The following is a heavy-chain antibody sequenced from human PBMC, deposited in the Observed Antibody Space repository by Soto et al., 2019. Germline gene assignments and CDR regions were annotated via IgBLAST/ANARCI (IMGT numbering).Heavy chain of an antibody. CDR1: GGSVSNKTYY. D-gene: IGHD4-17*01. V-gene: IGHV4-61*01. J-gene: IGHJ4*02. Sequence: QVQLQESGPGLLKPSETLSLTCSVSGGSVSNKTYYWSWIRQPPGKRLEWIGYVYYSGTTNYNPSLKSRVTISVDLSKNQFSLRLSSVTTADTALYYCARTTAVPNTLRSRYFFDYWGQGTLVTSPQ. CDR3: ARTTAVPNTLRSRYFFDY. CDR2: VYYSGTT.